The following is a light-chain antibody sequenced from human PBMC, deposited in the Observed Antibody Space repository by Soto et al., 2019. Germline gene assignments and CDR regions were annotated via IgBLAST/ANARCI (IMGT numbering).Light chain of an antibody. Sequence: IVLTQSPGTLSLSPGERATLSCRASQNVFSSYLAWYQQKPGQAPRLLIYGASIRATGIPDKFSGSGSGTDFALSISNLEPEDFAVYYCQQYGSSITFGQGTRLEIK. CDR3: QQYGSSIT. J-gene: IGKJ5*01. CDR2: GAS. V-gene: IGKV3-20*01. CDR1: QNVFSSY.